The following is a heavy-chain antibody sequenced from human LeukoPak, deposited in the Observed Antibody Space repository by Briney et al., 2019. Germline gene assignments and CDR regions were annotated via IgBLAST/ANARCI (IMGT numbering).Heavy chain of an antibody. D-gene: IGHD6-19*01. V-gene: IGHV1-18*01. CDR2: TNGYNGNR. CDR3: ARDLQAQGLAHDVLGM. Sequence: PLASVKVSCKASVSTFSTSHINWVRQAPGQGLEWMGWTNGYNGNRHYAQKLKDRVTMTTDTSTATAYMELRSLTSDDTAVYYCARDLQAQGLAHDVLGMWGQGTMVTVSS. J-gene: IGHJ3*02. CDR1: VSTFSTSH.